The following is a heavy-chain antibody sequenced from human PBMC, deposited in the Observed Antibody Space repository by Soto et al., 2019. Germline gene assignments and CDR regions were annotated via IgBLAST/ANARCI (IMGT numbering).Heavy chain of an antibody. CDR3: ARERWASGSRWFDP. J-gene: IGHJ5*02. Sequence: ASVKVSCKASGYTFISYSMHWVRQAPGQRLEWMGWLNVGNGNTKYSQKFQGRVTITGDTSASTAYMELSSLRSEDTAVYYCARERWASGSRWFDPWGQGTLVTVSS. D-gene: IGHD6-19*01. CDR2: LNVGNGNT. CDR1: GYTFISYS. V-gene: IGHV1-3*01.